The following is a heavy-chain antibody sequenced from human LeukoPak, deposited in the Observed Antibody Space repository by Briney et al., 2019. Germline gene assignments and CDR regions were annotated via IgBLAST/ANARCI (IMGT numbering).Heavy chain of an antibody. CDR2: ISNDGSKK. D-gene: IGHD2-15*01. Sequence: PGGSLRLSCAASGFTFSSYAMHWVRQAPGKGLEWVAVISNDGSKKQYADSVKGRFTISRDNSKNTLYLQMNSLRAEDTDVYYCARDVVDYFDYWGQGTLVTVSS. CDR1: GFTFSSYA. J-gene: IGHJ4*02. V-gene: IGHV3-30*04. CDR3: ARDVVDYFDY.